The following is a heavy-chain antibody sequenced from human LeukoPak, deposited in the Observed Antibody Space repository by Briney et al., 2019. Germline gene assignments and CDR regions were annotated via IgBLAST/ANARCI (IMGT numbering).Heavy chain of an antibody. CDR3: AKIIMDGGAGATTQTSDY. V-gene: IGHV3-23*01. D-gene: IGHD1-26*01. Sequence: GGSLRLSCAASGFTFSSYAMSWVRQAPGKGLEWVSAISGSGGSTYYADSVKGRFTISRDNSKNTLYLQMNSLRAEDTAVYYCAKIIMDGGAGATTQTSDYWGQGTLVTVSS. J-gene: IGHJ4*02. CDR1: GFTFSSYA. CDR2: ISGSGGST.